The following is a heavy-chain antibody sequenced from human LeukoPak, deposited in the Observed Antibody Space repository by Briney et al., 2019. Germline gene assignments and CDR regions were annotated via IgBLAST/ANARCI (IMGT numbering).Heavy chain of an antibody. J-gene: IGHJ3*02. CDR1: GYTFTSYD. CDR3: ARVPYDSSGYYLADAFDI. Sequence: GASVKVSCTASGYTFTSYDINWVRQATGQGLEWMGWMNPNSGNTGYAQKFQGRVTMTRNTSISTAYMELSSLRSEDTAVYYCARVPYDSSGYYLADAFDIWGQGTMVTVSS. D-gene: IGHD3-22*01. V-gene: IGHV1-8*01. CDR2: MNPNSGNT.